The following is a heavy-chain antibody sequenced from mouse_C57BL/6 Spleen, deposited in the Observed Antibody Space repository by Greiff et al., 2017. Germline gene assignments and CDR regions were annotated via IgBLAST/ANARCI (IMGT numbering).Heavy chain of an antibody. Sequence: EVQGVESGGGLVQPKGSLKLSCAASGFSFNTYAMNWVRQAPGKGLEWVARIRSKSNNYATYYADSVKDRFTISRDDSESMLYLQMNNLKTEDTAMYYCVRQNGYPDYWGQGTSVTVSS. CDR1: GFSFNTYA. V-gene: IGHV10-1*01. CDR3: VRQNGYPDY. J-gene: IGHJ4*01. D-gene: IGHD2-2*01. CDR2: IRSKSNNYAT.